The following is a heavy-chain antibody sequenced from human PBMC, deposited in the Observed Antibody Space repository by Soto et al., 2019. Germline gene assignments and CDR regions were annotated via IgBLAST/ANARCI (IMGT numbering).Heavy chain of an antibody. CDR3: MRGVIAARSYYFDY. D-gene: IGHD6-6*01. Sequence: PDTLSLTCTVSGGSISIYYWNWIRHSAGKGLEWIGRIHTSGSTNYNPSLKSRVTMSVDASKKRFSLNLRSVTAADTAVYYCMRGVIAARSYYFDYWGQGALGTVSS. CDR2: IHTSGST. J-gene: IGHJ4*02. V-gene: IGHV4-4*07. CDR1: GGSISIYY.